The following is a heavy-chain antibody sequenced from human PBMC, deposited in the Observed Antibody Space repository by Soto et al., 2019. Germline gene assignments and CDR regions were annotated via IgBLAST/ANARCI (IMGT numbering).Heavy chain of an antibody. CDR3: ARRDTSGFLRYFDN. D-gene: IGHD3-3*01. CDR2: IVPNVGTV. V-gene: IGHV1-69*06. Sequence: QMQLVQSGAAVKTPGSSVTVSCTASGGTLSSFITYPINWVRQAPGHGLEWMGGIVPNVGTVNYAQKFQGRVTITADKSTGTAYMELSSLRSEDTALYYCARRDTSGFLRYFDNWGQGTLVTVAS. CDR1: GGTLSSFITYP. J-gene: IGHJ4*02.